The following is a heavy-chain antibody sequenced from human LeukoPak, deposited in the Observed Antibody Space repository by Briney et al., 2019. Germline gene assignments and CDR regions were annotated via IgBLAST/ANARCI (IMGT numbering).Heavy chain of an antibody. V-gene: IGHV3-48*03. J-gene: IGHJ5*01. CDR2: ISDAGNTL. CDR1: GFTFTSHD. Sequence: PGGSLRLSCAASGFTFTSHDMNWVRQAPGKRLEWLAYISDAGNTLYYADSVKGRFTISRDNAKNSLSLQMNSLSVDDTAVYYCARGGRWLPEAPITYFFPSWGHGGPVTVAS. CDR3: ARGGRWLPEAPITYFFPS. D-gene: IGHD4-23*01.